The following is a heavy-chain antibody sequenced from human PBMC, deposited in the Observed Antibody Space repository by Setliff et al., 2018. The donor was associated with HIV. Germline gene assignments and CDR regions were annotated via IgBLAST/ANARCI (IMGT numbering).Heavy chain of an antibody. Sequence: SETLSLTCTVSGGSINNYFWSWIRQSPGRGLEWIGYIYYSGETNYNPSLRSRVTFSVDTSKNQFSLKLSSVTAADSAVYYCARHRGMPGTTWYNHYMDVWGTGATVTVSS. CDR3: ARHRGMPGTTWYNHYMDV. V-gene: IGHV4-59*01. D-gene: IGHD1-7*01. J-gene: IGHJ6*03. CDR2: IYYSGET. CDR1: GGSINNYF.